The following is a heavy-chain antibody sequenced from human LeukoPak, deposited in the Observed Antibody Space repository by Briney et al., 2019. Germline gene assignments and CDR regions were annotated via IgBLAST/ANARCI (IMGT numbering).Heavy chain of an antibody. Sequence: SETLSLTCAVYGGSFSSYYWSWIRQPPGKGLEWIGEINHSGSTNYNPSLKSRVTISVDTSKNQFSLKLSSVTAADTAVYYCARGPHYDYVWGSYRYNWFDPWGQGTLVTVSS. CDR3: ARGPHYDYVWGSYRYNWFDP. CDR2: INHSGST. D-gene: IGHD3-16*02. J-gene: IGHJ5*02. V-gene: IGHV4-34*01. CDR1: GGSFSSYY.